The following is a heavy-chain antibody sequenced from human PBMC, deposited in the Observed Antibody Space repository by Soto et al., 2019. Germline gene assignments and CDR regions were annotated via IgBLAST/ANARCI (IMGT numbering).Heavy chain of an antibody. J-gene: IGHJ4*02. Sequence: GESLKISCKGSGYSFTNYWIGWVRQMPGRGLEWMGIIYPGDSDTRYSPSFEGQVTISADKSISTAYLQWSSLKDPDTAIYYCARRGSSSPSYNFDFWGQGTPVTVSS. D-gene: IGHD6-13*01. CDR1: GYSFTNYW. V-gene: IGHV5-51*01. CDR2: IYPGDSDT. CDR3: ARRGSSSPSYNFDF.